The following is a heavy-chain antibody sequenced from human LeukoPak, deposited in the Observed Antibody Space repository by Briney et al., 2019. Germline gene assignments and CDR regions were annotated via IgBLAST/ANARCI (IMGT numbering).Heavy chain of an antibody. D-gene: IGHD6-6*01. CDR1: GYSISSGFY. V-gene: IGHV4-38-2*02. Sequence: SETLSLTCTVSGYSISSGFYWGWIRQPPGKGLEWIGNVYHGGSSYYNPSLKSRVTISVDTSKNQFSLNLYSVTAAATAVYYCARRVGSSDCFDYWGQGTLVTVSS. CDR2: VYHGGSS. CDR3: ARRVGSSDCFDY. J-gene: IGHJ4*02.